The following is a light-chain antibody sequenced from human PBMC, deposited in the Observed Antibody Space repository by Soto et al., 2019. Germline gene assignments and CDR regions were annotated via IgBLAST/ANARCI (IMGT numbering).Light chain of an antibody. V-gene: IGKV1-39*01. CDR3: QQSYSGPRT. Sequence: DIQMTQSPSALGASVGDRVTVSCGASQSISTYLNWFQQRPGKAPKLLIYAASSLHDGVPSRFSGSGSGTDFTLTISRLQPEDFATYYCQQSYSGPRTFGQGTKVDIK. CDR1: QSISTY. CDR2: AAS. J-gene: IGKJ1*01.